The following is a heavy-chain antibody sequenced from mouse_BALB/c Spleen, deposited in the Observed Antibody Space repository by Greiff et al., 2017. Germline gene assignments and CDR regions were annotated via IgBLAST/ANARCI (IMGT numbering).Heavy chain of an antibody. V-gene: IGHV1-20*02. Sequence: EVQLQESGPELVKPGASVKISCKASGYSFTGYFMNWVMQSHGKSLKWIGRINPYNGDTFYNQKFKGKATLTVDKSSSTAHMELRSLASEDSAVYYCARGGYGYAMDYWGQGTSVTVSS. J-gene: IGHJ4*01. CDR2: INPYNGDT. D-gene: IGHD3-1*01. CDR3: ARGGYGYAMDY. CDR1: GYSFTGYF.